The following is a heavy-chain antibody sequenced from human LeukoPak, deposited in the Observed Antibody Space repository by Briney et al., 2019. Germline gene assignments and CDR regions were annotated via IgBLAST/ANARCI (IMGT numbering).Heavy chain of an antibody. D-gene: IGHD4-17*01. CDR1: GGSFSGYY. CDR2: INHSGST. J-gene: IGHJ6*02. Sequence: SETLSLTCAVYGGSFSGYYWSWIRQPPGKGLEWIGEINHSGSTNYNPSLKSRVTISVDTSKNQFSLKLSSVTAADTAVYYCARGGGYGDYLPYYYYYGMDVWGQGTTVTVSS. CDR3: ARGGGYGDYLPYYYYYGMDV. V-gene: IGHV4-34*01.